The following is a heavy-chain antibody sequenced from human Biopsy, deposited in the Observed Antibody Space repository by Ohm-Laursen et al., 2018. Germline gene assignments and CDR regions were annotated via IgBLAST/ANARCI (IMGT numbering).Heavy chain of an antibody. D-gene: IGHD3-22*01. CDR2: IYYSGST. Sequence: SGTLSLTCTVSGGSISSYYWNWIRQPPGKGLEWVGYIYYSGSTNYNPSLKSRVTISVDTSKNQFSLKLYSVTAADTAVYYCARGGRYYYDSTENWGQGTLVIVFS. J-gene: IGHJ4*02. V-gene: IGHV4-59*01. CDR1: GGSISSYY. CDR3: ARGGRYYYDSTEN.